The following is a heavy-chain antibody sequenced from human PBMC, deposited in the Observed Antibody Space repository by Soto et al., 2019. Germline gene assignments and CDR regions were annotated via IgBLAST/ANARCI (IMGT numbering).Heavy chain of an antibody. CDR3: ARGNHRCLQLGYFDL. V-gene: IGHV1-69*12. J-gene: IGHJ2*01. CDR2: IIPIFGTA. Sequence: QVQLVQSGAEVKKPGSSVTVSCKASGGTFSSYTISWVRQAPGQGRAWMGGIIPIFGTANYAQKLQGRVTITADESTSTGYMELSSLRSEDTAVYYCARGNHRCLQLGYFDLWGRGTLVTVSS. CDR1: GGTFSSYT. D-gene: IGHD1-1*01.